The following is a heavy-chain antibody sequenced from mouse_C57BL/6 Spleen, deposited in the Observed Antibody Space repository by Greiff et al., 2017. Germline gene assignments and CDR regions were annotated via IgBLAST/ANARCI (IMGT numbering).Heavy chain of an antibody. CDR1: GYTFPSYW. CDR3: ERSDFYYYGSTFNAMDY. V-gene: IGHV1-72*01. J-gene: IGHJ4*01. Sequence: QVQLQQPGAELVKPGASVKLSCKASGYTFPSYWMHWVKQRPGRGLEWIGRIDPNSGGTKYNEKFKSKATLTVDKPSSAAYMQLNSLTSDDSAVYYCERSDFYYYGSTFNAMDYWGQGTSVTVSS. CDR2: IDPNSGGT. D-gene: IGHD1-1*01.